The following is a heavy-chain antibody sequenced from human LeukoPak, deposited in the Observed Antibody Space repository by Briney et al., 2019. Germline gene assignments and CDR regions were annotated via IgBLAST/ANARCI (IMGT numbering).Heavy chain of an antibody. D-gene: IGHD2-15*01. J-gene: IGHJ4*02. CDR1: GFTFSNYW. CDR3: TREQDREAAATVIGDS. CDR2: INSDGINT. V-gene: IGHV3-74*01. Sequence: GGSLRLSCAASGFTFSNYWMHWVRQAPGKGLVWVSRINSDGINTSYADSVKGRFTISRDNAKNTLNLQMNSLRAEDTAVYYCTREQDREAAATVIGDSWGQGTLVTVSS.